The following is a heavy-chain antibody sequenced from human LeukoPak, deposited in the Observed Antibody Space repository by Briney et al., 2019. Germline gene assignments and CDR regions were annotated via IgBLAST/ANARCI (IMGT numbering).Heavy chain of an antibody. CDR2: IYTSGST. J-gene: IGHJ4*02. Sequence: SETLSLTCTVSGGSLSSGSYYWSWIRQPAGKGLEWIGRIYTSGSTNYNPSLKSRVTISVDTSKNQFSLKLSSVTAADTAVYYCARDRVEYQLLYTFSRYYFDYWGQGTLVTVSS. CDR3: ARDRVEYQLLYTFSRYYFDY. CDR1: GGSLSSGSYY. D-gene: IGHD2-2*02. V-gene: IGHV4-61*02.